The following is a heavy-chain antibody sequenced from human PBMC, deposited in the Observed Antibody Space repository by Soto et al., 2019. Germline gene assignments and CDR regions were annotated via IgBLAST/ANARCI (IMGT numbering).Heavy chain of an antibody. CDR3: AKDLTMVRGVIYYGMDV. Sequence: GSLRLSCTASGFTFGGYAMTWFRQAPGKGLEWVSCISGSGGSTDYADSVKGRFTISRDNSKNTLYLQMNSLRAEDTAVYHCAKDLTMVRGVIYYGMDVWGQGTTVTVSS. CDR2: ISGSGGST. J-gene: IGHJ6*02. CDR1: GFTFGGYA. V-gene: IGHV3-23*01. D-gene: IGHD3-10*01.